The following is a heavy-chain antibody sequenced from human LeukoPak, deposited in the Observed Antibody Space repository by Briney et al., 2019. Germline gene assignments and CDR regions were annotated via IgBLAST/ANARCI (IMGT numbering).Heavy chain of an antibody. CDR1: GGSISSSSYY. Sequence: SETLSLTCIVSGGSISSSSYYWGWIRQPPGKGLEWIGSIYYSGSTYYNPSLKSRVTISVDTSKNQFSLKLSSVTAADTAVYYCARGSVLRHFNYWGQGTLVTVSS. J-gene: IGHJ4*02. V-gene: IGHV4-39*01. CDR3: ARGSVLRHFNY. CDR2: IYYSGST. D-gene: IGHD3-3*01.